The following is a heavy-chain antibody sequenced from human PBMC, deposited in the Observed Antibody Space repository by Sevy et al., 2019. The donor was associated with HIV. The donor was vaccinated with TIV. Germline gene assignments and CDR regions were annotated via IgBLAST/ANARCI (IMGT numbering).Heavy chain of an antibody. Sequence: SETLSLTCTVSGGSISVYYWSWIRQPPGKELEYIGYVYHTGSTNYNPSLKSRVTISVDTSNNQFSLKLTFVTAADTALYYYAGAPPVRSGEDSLNWFDPWGQGTLVTVSS. V-gene: IGHV4-59*01. CDR3: AGAPPVRSGEDSLNWFDP. CDR2: VYHTGST. CDR1: GGSISVYY. J-gene: IGHJ5*02. D-gene: IGHD6-19*01.